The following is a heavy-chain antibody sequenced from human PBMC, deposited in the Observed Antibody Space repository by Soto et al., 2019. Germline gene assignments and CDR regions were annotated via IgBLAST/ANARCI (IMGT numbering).Heavy chain of an antibody. CDR3: ARPRRGSSPAGYDY. J-gene: IGHJ4*02. Sequence: PSETLSLTCTVSGGSISSSSYYWGGIRQPPGKGLEWIGSIYYSGSTYYNPSLKSRVTISVDTSKNQFSLKLSSVTAADTAVYYCARPRRGSSPAGYDYWGQGTLVTVSS. V-gene: IGHV4-39*01. CDR2: IYYSGST. CDR1: GGSISSSSYY. D-gene: IGHD6-13*01.